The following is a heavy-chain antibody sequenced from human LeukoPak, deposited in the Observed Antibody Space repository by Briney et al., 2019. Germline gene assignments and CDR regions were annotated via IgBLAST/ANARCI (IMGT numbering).Heavy chain of an antibody. CDR2: ISSSSSYI. Sequence: GGSLRLSCAASGFTFSSYSMNWVRQAPEKGLEWVSSISSSSSYIYYADSVKGRFTISRDNAKNSLYLQMNSLRAEDTAVYYCARAALYYYGSGRFLDVWGQGTTVTVSS. CDR3: ARAALYYYGSGRFLDV. V-gene: IGHV3-21*01. CDR1: GFTFSSYS. J-gene: IGHJ6*02. D-gene: IGHD3-10*01.